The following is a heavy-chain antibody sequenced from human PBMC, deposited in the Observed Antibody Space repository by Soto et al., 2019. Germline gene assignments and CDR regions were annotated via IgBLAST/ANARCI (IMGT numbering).Heavy chain of an antibody. Sequence: EVQLVESGGGLVQPGGSLRLSCAASGFTFSNYWMYWVRQAPGKGLVWVSRINSDGSVSSYADSVKGRLTISRDNVKNTLCLQMNSLRAEDTAVYYCARGDCVGGPCYSLAGSFYYYMDVWGKGTTVTVFS. CDR2: INSDGSVS. CDR3: ARGDCVGGPCYSLAGSFYYYMDV. V-gene: IGHV3-74*01. J-gene: IGHJ6*03. CDR1: GFTFSNYW. D-gene: IGHD2-15*01.